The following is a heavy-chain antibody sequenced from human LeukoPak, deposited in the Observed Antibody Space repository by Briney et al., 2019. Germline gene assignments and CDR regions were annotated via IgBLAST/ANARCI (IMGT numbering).Heavy chain of an antibody. CDR2: ISSSGNSI. Sequence: GGSLRLSCVASGFTFSDYYMSWIRQAPGKGLEWISYISSSGNSISYADSVKGRFTISRDNAKNSLYLQMDSLRAEDTAVYYCRGCTSTSCYDYWGQGTLVTVSS. CDR3: RGCTSTSCYDY. D-gene: IGHD2-2*01. CDR1: GFTFSDYY. V-gene: IGHV3-11*01. J-gene: IGHJ4*02.